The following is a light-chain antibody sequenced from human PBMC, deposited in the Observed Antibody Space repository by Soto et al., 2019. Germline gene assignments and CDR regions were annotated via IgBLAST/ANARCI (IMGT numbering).Light chain of an antibody. CDR2: AAS. V-gene: IGKV3-20*01. Sequence: EIVLAQSPDTLSLSPGERATLSCRASQSVSSNYLAWYQQKPGQAPRLLIYAASSRATGIPDRFSGSGSGTDFTLTISRLEPEDFAVYYCQQYGSSRWTFGQGAKVEV. CDR1: QSVSSNY. CDR3: QQYGSSRWT. J-gene: IGKJ1*01.